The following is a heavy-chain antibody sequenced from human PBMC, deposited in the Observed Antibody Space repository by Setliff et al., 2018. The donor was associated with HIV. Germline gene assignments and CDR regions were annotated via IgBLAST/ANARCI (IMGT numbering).Heavy chain of an antibody. J-gene: IGHJ4*02. Sequence: PGGSLRLSCAASGFTVSSYYMAWVRQAPGKGLEWVSTIYSAGTTTTYADSVKGRFTLSRDTSKNTLSLQMNTLRPEDTAVYFCARVRLYNSALDYWGQGTLVTVSS. CDR3: ARVRLYNSALDY. D-gene: IGHD3-22*01. V-gene: IGHV3-66*02. CDR2: IYSAGTTT. CDR1: GFTVSSYY.